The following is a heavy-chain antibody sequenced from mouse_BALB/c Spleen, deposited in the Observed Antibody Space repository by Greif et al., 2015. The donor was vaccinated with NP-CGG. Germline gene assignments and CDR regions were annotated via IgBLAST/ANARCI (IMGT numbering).Heavy chain of an antibody. J-gene: IGHJ2*01. Sequence: VQLQQSGAELAKPGASVKMSCKASGYTFTSYWMHWVKQRPGQGLEWIGYINPSTGYTEYNQKFKDKATLTADKSSSTAYMQLSSLTSEDSAVYYCARSDDYRYYFDHWGQGTTLTASS. V-gene: IGHV1-7*01. CDR1: GYTFTSYW. D-gene: IGHD2-4*01. CDR2: INPSTGYT. CDR3: ARSDDYRYYFDH.